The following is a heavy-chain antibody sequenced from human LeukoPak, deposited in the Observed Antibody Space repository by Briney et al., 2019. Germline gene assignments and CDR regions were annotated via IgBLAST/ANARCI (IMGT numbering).Heavy chain of an antibody. CDR3: TTDPYCGDDCYQDY. V-gene: IGHV3-15*01. CDR2: IRSRSNGGTV. D-gene: IGHD2-21*02. Sequence: GGSLRLSCAVSGFTVSDAWLSWVRQTPGKGVEWVGRIRSRSNGGTVDYAAPVKGRFSISRDDSKNTLTLQMNRLRSEDTAFYYCTTDPYCGDDCYQDYWGQGTRVPVSS. J-gene: IGHJ4*02. CDR1: GFTVSDAW.